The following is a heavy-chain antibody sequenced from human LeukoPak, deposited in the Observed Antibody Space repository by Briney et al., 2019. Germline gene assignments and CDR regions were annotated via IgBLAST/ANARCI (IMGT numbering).Heavy chain of an antibody. D-gene: IGHD6-13*01. CDR2: IKQDGSEK. CDR1: GFTFSSYW. CDR3: ATSVGSSSWYSGYYYGMDV. J-gene: IGHJ6*02. Sequence: PGGSLRLSCAASGFTFSSYWMSWVRQAPGKGLEWVANIKQDGSEKYYVDSVKGRFTISRDNAKNSLYLQMNSLRAEDTAVYYCATSVGSSSWYSGYYYGMDVWGQGTTVTVSS. V-gene: IGHV3-7*01.